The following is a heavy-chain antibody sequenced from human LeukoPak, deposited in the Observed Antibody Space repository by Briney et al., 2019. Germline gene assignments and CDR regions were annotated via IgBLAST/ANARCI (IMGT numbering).Heavy chain of an antibody. CDR3: ARDSGSSWYNDY. CDR1: GYTFTGYY. V-gene: IGHV1-2*02. J-gene: IGHJ4*02. Sequence: ASVKVSCKASGYTFTGYYMHWVRQAPGQGLAWMGWINPNSGGTNYAQKFQGRVTMTRDTSISTAYMELSRLRSDDTAVYYCARDSGSSWYNDYWGQGTLVTVSS. D-gene: IGHD6-13*01. CDR2: INPNSGGT.